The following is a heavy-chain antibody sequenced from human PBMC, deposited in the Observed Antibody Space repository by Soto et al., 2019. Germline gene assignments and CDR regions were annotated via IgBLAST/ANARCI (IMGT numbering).Heavy chain of an antibody. V-gene: IGHV1-46*01. Sequence: QVQLMQSGAEVKKPGASVKVSCKASGDTFTEYYIHWVRQAPGQGLEWMGTVNPSGGHTTYAQHFLGRVTMTRDTSTSTLYMELTSLTSEDTAVYYCARAGHVVVVTAALDYWGQGTLVTVSS. CDR3: ARAGHVVVVTAALDY. J-gene: IGHJ4*02. CDR2: VNPSGGHT. D-gene: IGHD2-21*02. CDR1: GDTFTEYY.